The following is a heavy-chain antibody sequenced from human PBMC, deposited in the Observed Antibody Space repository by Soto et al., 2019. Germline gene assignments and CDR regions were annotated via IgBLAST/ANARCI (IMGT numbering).Heavy chain of an antibody. CDR1: GFSFEDYT. V-gene: IGHV3-43*01. D-gene: IGHD3-9*01. J-gene: IGHJ4*02. Sequence: PGGSLRLSCAASGFSFEDYTMHWVRQGPGKGPEWISLISWDGGITDYSDSVKGRFISPRDNSKNSLFLEMNSLTSEDAAMYFCARDSYALFTGQKRYFDFWGQGTLVTVSS. CDR2: ISWDGGIT. CDR3: ARDSYALFTGQKRYFDF.